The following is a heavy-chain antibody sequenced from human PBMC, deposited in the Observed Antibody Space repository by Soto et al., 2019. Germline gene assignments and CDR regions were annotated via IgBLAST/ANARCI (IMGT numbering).Heavy chain of an antibody. V-gene: IGHV4-59*02. D-gene: IGHD1-26*01. CDR1: GGSVRDSY. CDR3: ARVGHLNVYYASYY. CDR2: VSASGTT. Sequence: SETLSLTCTVSGGSVRDSYWTWIRQPPGKGLEWIGYVSASGTTKYSSSLKSRVTMSVDTSKNQFSLNVNSVTTADTAIYYCARVGHLNVYYASYYWGQGVPVTVSS. J-gene: IGHJ4*02.